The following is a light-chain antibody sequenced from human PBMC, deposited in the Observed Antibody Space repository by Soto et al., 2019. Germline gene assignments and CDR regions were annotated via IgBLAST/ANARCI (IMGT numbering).Light chain of an antibody. Sequence: EIVLTQSPGTLSLSPGERATLSCRASQSVPSKYLAWYQQNPGQAPRLLIYGASNRATGIPDKFSGSGSGTGFTLTISRLEPEDFAVYYCQQYGTSPRTFGQGTKVDIK. V-gene: IGKV3-20*01. J-gene: IGKJ1*01. CDR3: QQYGTSPRT. CDR2: GAS. CDR1: QSVPSKY.